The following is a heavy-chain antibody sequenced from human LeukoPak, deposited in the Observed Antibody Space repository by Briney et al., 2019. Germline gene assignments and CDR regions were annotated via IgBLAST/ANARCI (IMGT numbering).Heavy chain of an antibody. J-gene: IGHJ4*02. CDR3: ARHVSKRGYSYGGFDY. D-gene: IGHD5-18*01. CDR1: GGSISSSSYY. Sequence: SETLSLTCTVSGGSISSSSYYWGWIRQPPGKGLEWIGSIYYSGSTYYNPSLKSRVTISVDTSKNQFSLKLSSVTAAHTAVYYCARHVSKRGYSYGGFDYWGQGTLVTVSS. V-gene: IGHV4-39*01. CDR2: IYYSGST.